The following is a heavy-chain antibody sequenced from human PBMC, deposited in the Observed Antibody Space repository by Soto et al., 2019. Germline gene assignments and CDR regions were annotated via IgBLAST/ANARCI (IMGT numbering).Heavy chain of an antibody. J-gene: IGHJ4*02. V-gene: IGHV1-24*01. CDR1: GYTLTELS. Sequence: ASVKVSCKVSGYTLTELSMHWVRPAPGKGLEWMGGFDPEDGETIYAQKFQGRVTMTRDTSTTTVYMELSSLKSEDTAVYYCARYDYNGYYFDYWGQGTLVTVSS. CDR2: FDPEDGET. CDR3: ARYDYNGYYFDY. D-gene: IGHD4-4*01.